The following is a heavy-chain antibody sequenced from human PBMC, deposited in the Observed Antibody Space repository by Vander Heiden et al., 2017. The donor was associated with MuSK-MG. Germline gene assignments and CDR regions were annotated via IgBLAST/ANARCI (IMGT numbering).Heavy chain of an antibody. Sequence: EVRLVESGGGLVQPGGSLRLSCVASGFALSDHWMHWVRQVPGKGLASVSRIDSDGTLTSYAESVQGRFSISRDNAKNTLYLQMHSLRVEDTAVYYCVRDSSASYWGQGTLVTVSS. CDR1: GFALSDHW. D-gene: IGHD3-22*01. V-gene: IGHV3-74*01. J-gene: IGHJ4*02. CDR3: VRDSSASY. CDR2: IDSDGTLT.